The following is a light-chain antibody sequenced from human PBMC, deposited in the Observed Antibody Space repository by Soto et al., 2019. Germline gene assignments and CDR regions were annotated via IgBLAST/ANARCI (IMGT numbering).Light chain of an antibody. V-gene: IGKV3-15*01. CDR1: QSVSSN. CDR3: QQYNNWPPMYT. Sequence: EIVMTQSPATLSVSPGERATLSCRASQSVSSNLSWYPQKPGQAPRLLIYGASTMATGIQARFSGSGSGTECTRTISSLQSEDFAVYYCQQYNNWPPMYTFGHGTKREIK. CDR2: GAS. J-gene: IGKJ2*01.